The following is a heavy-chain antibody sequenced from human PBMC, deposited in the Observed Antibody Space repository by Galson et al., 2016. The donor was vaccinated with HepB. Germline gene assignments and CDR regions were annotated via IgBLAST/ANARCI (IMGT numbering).Heavy chain of an antibody. J-gene: IGHJ4*02. CDR1: GFSFTAYW. Sequence: QSGAEVKKPGESLRISCQGSGFSFTAYWIGWVRQMPGKGLEWMGIIYSRDSDTRYSPSFQGQVTISADKSISTAYLQWSSLKAPDSAIYYCARHGVAATGTVRRYDYWGQGTLVTVSS. D-gene: IGHD6-13*01. CDR2: IYSRDSDT. CDR3: ARHGVAATGTVRRYDY. V-gene: IGHV5-51*01.